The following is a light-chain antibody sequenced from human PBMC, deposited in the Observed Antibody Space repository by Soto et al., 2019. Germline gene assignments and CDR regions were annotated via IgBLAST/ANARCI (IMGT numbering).Light chain of an antibody. V-gene: IGKV1-39*01. CDR1: QSISSY. Sequence: DIQMTQSPSSLSASVGDRVTITCRASQSISSYLNWYQQKPGKAPTLLIYAASSLQSGVPSRFSGSGSGTDFTLTISCLQPEDFESYYCQQSYSTPYTVGQGTKVDSK. CDR3: QQSYSTPYT. J-gene: IGKJ2*01. CDR2: AAS.